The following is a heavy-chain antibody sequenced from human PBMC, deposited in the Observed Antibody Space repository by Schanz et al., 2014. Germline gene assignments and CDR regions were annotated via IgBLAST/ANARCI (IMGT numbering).Heavy chain of an antibody. D-gene: IGHD3-10*01. V-gene: IGHV3-53*01. Sequence: EVQLVASGGGLVQPGGSLRLSCAASGFAVDNYYMSCVRQAPGRGLEWVSIIFTDGRTYYADSVKGRFTISRDNSKNTLYLQMNSLRPEDTAVYYCAKGRFGELSAFDIWGQGTMVTVSS. CDR1: GFAVDNYY. J-gene: IGHJ3*02. CDR3: AKGRFGELSAFDI. CDR2: IFTDGRT.